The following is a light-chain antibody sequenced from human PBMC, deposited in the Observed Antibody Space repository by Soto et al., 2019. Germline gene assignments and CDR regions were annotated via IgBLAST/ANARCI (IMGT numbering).Light chain of an antibody. J-gene: IGLJ2*01. CDR3: AAWDDSLNAVV. V-gene: IGLV1-44*01. CDR2: NNN. Sequence: QSVLTQPPSASGTPGQRVTISCSGSSSNIETNTVDWYQHLPGTAPKVLIFNNNQRPSGVPDRFSGSKSGTSASLAISGLRSEDEADFYCAAWDDSLNAVVFGGGTKVTVL. CDR1: SSNIETNT.